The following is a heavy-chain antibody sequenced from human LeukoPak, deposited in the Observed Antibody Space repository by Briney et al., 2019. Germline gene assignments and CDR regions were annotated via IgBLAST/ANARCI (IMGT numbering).Heavy chain of an antibody. CDR1: GGSISSYY. CDR3: ARVATNYYYYYYYMDV. J-gene: IGHJ6*03. Sequence: PSETLSLTCTVSGGSISSYYWSWIRQPAGKGLEWIGRIYTSGSTNYNPSLKSRVTISVDTSKNQFSLKLSSVTAADTAVYYCARVATNYYYYYYYMDVWGKGTTVTVSS. V-gene: IGHV4-4*07. CDR2: IYTSGST. D-gene: IGHD5-12*01.